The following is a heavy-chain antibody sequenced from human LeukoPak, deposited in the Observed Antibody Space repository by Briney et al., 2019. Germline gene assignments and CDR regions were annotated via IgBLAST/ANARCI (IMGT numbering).Heavy chain of an antibody. CDR1: GFTFSSYG. J-gene: IGHJ4*02. CDR3: AKVRGGRTARLAPLEY. Sequence: GGSLRLSCAASGFTFSSYGMHWVRQAPGKGLEWVAVMSYDGSSKYYADSVKGRFTISRDNSENTLYLQMNSLRTEDTAVYYCAKVRGGRTARLAPLEYWGQGTLVTVSS. CDR2: MSYDGSSK. D-gene: IGHD3-16*01. V-gene: IGHV3-30*18.